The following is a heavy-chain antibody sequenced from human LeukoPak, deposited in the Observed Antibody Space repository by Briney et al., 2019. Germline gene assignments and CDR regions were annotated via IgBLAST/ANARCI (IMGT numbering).Heavy chain of an antibody. D-gene: IGHD3-3*01. V-gene: IGHV4-59*01. CDR2: IYYSGST. CDR3: ARSYDFWSGYYFSPQTHYYYYYRDV. Sequence: SETLSLTCTVSGRSISSYYWSWVRQPPGKGLEWLGYIYYSGSTNYNPSLKSPVTISVHTSKNQFSLKLSSVTAADTAVDYCARSYDFWSGYYFSPQTHYYYYYRDVWGKGNTVTVSS. J-gene: IGHJ6*03. CDR1: GRSISSYY.